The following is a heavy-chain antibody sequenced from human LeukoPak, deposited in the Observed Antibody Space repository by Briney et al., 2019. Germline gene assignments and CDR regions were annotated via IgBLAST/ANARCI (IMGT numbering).Heavy chain of an antibody. CDR2: ISTSGTYI. Sequence: PGGSLGLSCAASGFTFSTYSMNWVRQAPGKGLEWVSSISTSGTYIYYADSLKGRFTISRDNAKNSLYLQMHSLRAEDTAVYYCARDLADYSDYWGQGTLVTVSS. V-gene: IGHV3-21*01. CDR1: GFTFSTYS. CDR3: ARDLADYSDY. D-gene: IGHD2-21*01. J-gene: IGHJ4*02.